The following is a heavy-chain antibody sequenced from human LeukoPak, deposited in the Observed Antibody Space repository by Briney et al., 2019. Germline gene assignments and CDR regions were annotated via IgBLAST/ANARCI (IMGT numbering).Heavy chain of an antibody. CDR1: GFSFSNYA. J-gene: IGHJ6*04. D-gene: IGHD3-10*02. Sequence: GGSLRLSCAASGFSFSNYAMHWVRQAPGKGLEWVTVISFDGTNKHYADSVKGRFTISRDNAKNSLYLQMNSLRAEDTAVYYCAELGITMIGGVWGKGTTVTISS. CDR2: ISFDGTNK. CDR3: AELGITMIGGV. V-gene: IGHV3-30*04.